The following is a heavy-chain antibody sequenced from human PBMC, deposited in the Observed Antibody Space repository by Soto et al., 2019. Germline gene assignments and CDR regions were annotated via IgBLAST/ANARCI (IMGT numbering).Heavy chain of an antibody. J-gene: IGHJ6*02. V-gene: IGHV1-18*01. D-gene: IGHD3-3*01. CDR3: ARSIFGVVPPGYYGMDV. CDR1: GYTFTSYG. Sequence: ASVKVSCKASGYTFTSYGISWVRQDPGQGFEWMGWISAYNGNTNYAQKLQGRVTMTTDTSTSTAYMELRSLRSEDTAVYYCARSIFGVVPPGYYGMDVWGQGTTVTVSS. CDR2: ISAYNGNT.